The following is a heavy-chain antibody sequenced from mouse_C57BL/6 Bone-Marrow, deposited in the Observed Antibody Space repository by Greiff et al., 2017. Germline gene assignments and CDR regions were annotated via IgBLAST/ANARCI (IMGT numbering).Heavy chain of an antibody. CDR3: ARGYDYDYAMDY. D-gene: IGHD2-4*01. CDR1: GYSFTDYN. Sequence: EVQLQQSGPELVQPGASVKISCTASGYSFTDYNMNWVKQSNGKSLEWIGVINTKSGTTSNNQKFKGKATVTVDQSSSTAYMQLNSLTSEDSAVYYCARGYDYDYAMDYWGQGTSVTVSS. J-gene: IGHJ4*01. V-gene: IGHV1-39*01. CDR2: INTKSGTT.